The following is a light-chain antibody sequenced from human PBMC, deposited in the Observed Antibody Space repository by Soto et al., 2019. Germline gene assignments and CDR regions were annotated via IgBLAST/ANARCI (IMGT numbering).Light chain of an antibody. CDR1: QTISSW. CDR3: QHYNSYSEA. J-gene: IGKJ1*01. Sequence: DIQMTQSPSTLSGSVGDRVTITCRASQTISSWLAWYPQKPGKAPRLLNYKASTLKSGVPSRFSGSGSGTEFTLTISSLQPDDFATYYCQHYNSYSEAFGQGTKVDIK. CDR2: KAS. V-gene: IGKV1-5*03.